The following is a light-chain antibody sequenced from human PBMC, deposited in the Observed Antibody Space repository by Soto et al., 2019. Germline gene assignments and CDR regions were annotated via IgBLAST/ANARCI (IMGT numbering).Light chain of an antibody. CDR2: EAS. CDR1: QSISSW. V-gene: IGKV1-5*03. Sequence: DIPMTQSPSMLSASVGDGVTITCRASQSISSWLAWYQQKPGKAPKLLIYEASTLQSGVPSRFSGSGSGKEFTLTISSLQPDDFATYYCQEYNSYSYTFGQGTKLEIK. CDR3: QEYNSYSYT. J-gene: IGKJ2*01.